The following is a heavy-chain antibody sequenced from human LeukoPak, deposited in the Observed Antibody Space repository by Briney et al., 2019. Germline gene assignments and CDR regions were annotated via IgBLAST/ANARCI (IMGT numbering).Heavy chain of an antibody. CDR2: IEYDGGNK. D-gene: IGHD2-2*01. Sequence: SGGSLRLSCAASGLTFSSYAMHWVRQAPGKGLERVAIIEYDGGNKYCADSVKGRFTISRDNSKNTVYLQMNSLRAEDTAVYYCSRGKCTSTSCAYPYYYYYMDVWGKGTTVTVSS. CDR3: SRGKCTSTSCAYPYYYYYMDV. V-gene: IGHV3-30*04. J-gene: IGHJ6*03. CDR1: GLTFSSYA.